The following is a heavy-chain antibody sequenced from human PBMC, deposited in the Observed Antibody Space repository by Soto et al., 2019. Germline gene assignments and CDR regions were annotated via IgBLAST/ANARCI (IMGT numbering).Heavy chain of an antibody. V-gene: IGHV6-1*01. CDR3: ARDCSSTSCHYYYGMDV. CDR2: TYYRSKWYN. D-gene: IGHD2-2*01. J-gene: IGHJ6*02. Sequence: PSQTLSLTCVISGDSVSSNSAAWNWIRQSPSRGLEWLGRTYYRSKWYNDYAVSVKSRITINPDTSKNQFSLQLNSVTPEDTAVYYCARDCSSTSCHYYYGMDVWGQGTTVTVSS. CDR1: GDSVSSNSAA.